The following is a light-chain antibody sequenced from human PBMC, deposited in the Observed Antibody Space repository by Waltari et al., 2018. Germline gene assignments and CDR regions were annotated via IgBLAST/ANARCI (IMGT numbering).Light chain of an antibody. CDR2: GAS. J-gene: IGKJ1*01. CDR3: QQYNNFPVT. CDR1: QSVGTN. Sequence: EIVMTQSPASLPVSPGESATPSCRASQSVGTNVAWYQQKIGQAPRLLIYGASTRATGLPARFSGRGFGTEFTFTISSLQSEDFAVYYCQQYNNFPVTFGPGTKVEI. V-gene: IGKV3-15*01.